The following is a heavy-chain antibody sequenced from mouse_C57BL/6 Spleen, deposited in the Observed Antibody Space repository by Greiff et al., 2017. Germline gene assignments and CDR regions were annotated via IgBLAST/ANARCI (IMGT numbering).Heavy chain of an antibody. CDR3: ARFPYGSSRDWYFDV. D-gene: IGHD1-1*01. Sequence: QVQLKQPGAELVKPGASVKLSCKASGYTFTSYWMQWVKQRPGQGLEWIGEIDPSDSYTNYNQKFKGKATLTVDTSSSTAYMQLSSLTSEDSAVYYCARFPYGSSRDWYFDVWGTGTTVTVSA. V-gene: IGHV1-50*01. J-gene: IGHJ1*03. CDR2: IDPSDSYT. CDR1: GYTFTSYW.